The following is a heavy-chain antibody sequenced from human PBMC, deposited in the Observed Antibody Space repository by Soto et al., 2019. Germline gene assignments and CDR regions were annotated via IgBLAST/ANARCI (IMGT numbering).Heavy chain of an antibody. V-gene: IGHV4-59*01. CDR3: ARVLVGYSSGWYYFDY. CDR1: GGSISSYY. Sequence: SETLSLTCTVSGGSISSYYWSWIRQPPGKGLEWIGYIYYSGSTNYNPSLKSRVTISVDTSKNQFSLKLSSVTAADTAVYYCARVLVGYSSGWYYFDYWGQGTLVTVSS. J-gene: IGHJ4*02. D-gene: IGHD6-19*01. CDR2: IYYSGST.